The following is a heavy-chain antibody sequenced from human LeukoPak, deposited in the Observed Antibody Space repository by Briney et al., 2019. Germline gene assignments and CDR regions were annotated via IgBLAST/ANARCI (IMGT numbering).Heavy chain of an antibody. D-gene: IGHD3-22*01. CDR2: MNPKSGHT. CDR1: GYTFTSLD. Sequence: GASVKVSCKASGYTFTSLDINWVRQATGQGLEWMGWMNPKSGHTGSAQQFQGRVTFTRSTSISTAYMELSSLRSEDTAVYYCVRVDGSPDFWGQGTLITVSS. V-gene: IGHV1-8*03. J-gene: IGHJ4*02. CDR3: VRVDGSPDF.